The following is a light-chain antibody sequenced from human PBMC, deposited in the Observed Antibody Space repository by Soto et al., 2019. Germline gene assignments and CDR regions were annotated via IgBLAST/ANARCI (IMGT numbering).Light chain of an antibody. CDR2: AAS. V-gene: IGKV3-20*01. CDR1: QTVRNNY. CDR3: QQFSSYPLT. Sequence: EFVLTQSPGTLSLSPGERATLSCRASQTVRNNYLAWYQQKPGQAPKLLIYAASIRATGIPDRFSGGGSGTDFILTISRLEPEDFAVYYCQQFSSYPLTFGGGTKVEIK. J-gene: IGKJ4*01.